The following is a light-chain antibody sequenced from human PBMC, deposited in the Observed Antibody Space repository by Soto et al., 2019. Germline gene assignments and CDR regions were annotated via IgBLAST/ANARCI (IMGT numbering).Light chain of an antibody. CDR1: QGMSSY. V-gene: IGKV1-9*01. CDR2: EAS. J-gene: IGKJ5*01. CDR3: QPRSTYPAT. Sequence: IQLTQSPSLLSTSVGDRVTITCRASQGMSSYLAWDQQKPGKAPKLLTYEASTLQSGVPSRFSGSGSGTEFTLTITSLQPEDVATYYCQPRSTYPATFGQGTRLEI.